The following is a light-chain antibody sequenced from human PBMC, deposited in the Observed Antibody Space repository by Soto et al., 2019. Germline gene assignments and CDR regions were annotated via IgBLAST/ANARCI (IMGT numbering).Light chain of an antibody. CDR3: QAWDSSTYYV. J-gene: IGLJ1*01. CDR2: QDT. V-gene: IGLV3-1*01. Sequence: SYELTQPPSVSVSPEQTASISCSGDKLGDKYASWYQQKPGQSPVLVIYQDTKRPSGIPERFSGSNSGNTATLTISGTQAMDEADYYCQAWDSSTYYVFGAGTKLTVL. CDR1: KLGDKY.